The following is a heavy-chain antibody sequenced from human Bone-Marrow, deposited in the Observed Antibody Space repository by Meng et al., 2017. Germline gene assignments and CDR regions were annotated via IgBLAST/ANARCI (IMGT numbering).Heavy chain of an antibody. CDR3: ARGTPGRSYSDF. V-gene: IGHV1-18*01. D-gene: IGHD3-10*01. CDR2: FVSNADT. J-gene: IGHJ4*02. CDR1: DYTSASYG. Sequence: QAQLLQSGAEVKKPGASVWVSYKASDYTSASYGISWFRQAPGQGLEWMGWFVSNADTYPAQKFQGRVTMTRDTHTSTDFMELRSLRFDDTAVYYCARGTPGRSYSDFWGQGTLVTVSS.